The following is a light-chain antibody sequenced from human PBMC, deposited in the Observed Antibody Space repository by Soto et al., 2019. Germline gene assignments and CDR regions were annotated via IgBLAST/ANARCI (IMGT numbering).Light chain of an antibody. CDR1: SSNIGNNY. J-gene: IGLJ3*02. V-gene: IGLV1-51*01. Sequence: QSALTQPPSVSAAPGQKVTISCSVSSSNIGNNYVSWYQQLPGTAPKLLIYDNNKRPSGIPDRFSGSKSGTSATLGITGLQTGDEADYYCGTWDSSLSAAVFGGGTKVTVL. CDR3: GTWDSSLSAAV. CDR2: DNN.